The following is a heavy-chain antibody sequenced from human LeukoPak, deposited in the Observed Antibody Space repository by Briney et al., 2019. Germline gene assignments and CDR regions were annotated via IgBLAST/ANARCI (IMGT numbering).Heavy chain of an antibody. J-gene: IGHJ1*01. CDR1: GFTFSNYA. CDR2: ISAGGGDT. D-gene: IGHD7-27*01. Sequence: GGSLRLSCAASGFTFSNYAMTWFRQAPGKGLEWVSAISAGGGDTYYADSVKGRFTISRDNSKNTLYLQMNSLRAEDTAVYYCARDFELGDFQHWGQGTLVTVSS. V-gene: IGHV3-23*01. CDR3: ARDFELGDFQH.